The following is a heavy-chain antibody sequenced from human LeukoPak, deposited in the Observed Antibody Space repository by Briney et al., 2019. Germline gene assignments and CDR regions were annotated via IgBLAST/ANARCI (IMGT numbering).Heavy chain of an antibody. V-gene: IGHV3-64*01. D-gene: IGHD6-19*01. CDR3: ARDLVVQQWLVEGFAFDI. Sequence: GGSLRLSCAASGFTFSTYAMHWVRQAPGKGLKYVSAISSDGDSTYYANSVKGRFTISRDNSKNTLYLQMNSLRAEDTAVYYCARDLVVQQWLVEGFAFDIWGQGTMVTVSS. CDR2: ISSDGDST. J-gene: IGHJ3*02. CDR1: GFTFSTYA.